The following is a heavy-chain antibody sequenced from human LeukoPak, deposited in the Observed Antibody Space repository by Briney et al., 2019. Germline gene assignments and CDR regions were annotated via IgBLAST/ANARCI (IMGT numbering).Heavy chain of an antibody. V-gene: IGHV5-51*01. CDR3: ARLSHNQYYFDY. CDR1: GYSYTSYW. J-gene: IGHJ4*02. CDR2: IYPGGSDT. Sequence: GESLKISCKGSGYSYTSYWIGCVRQMPGKGLEWMGIIYPGGSDTRYSPSFQGQVTISAGKSISTAYLQWSSLKASDTAMYYCARLSHNQYYFDYWGQGTLVTVSS.